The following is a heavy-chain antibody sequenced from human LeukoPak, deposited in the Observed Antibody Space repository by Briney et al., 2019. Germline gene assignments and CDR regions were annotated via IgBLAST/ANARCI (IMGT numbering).Heavy chain of an antibody. CDR2: IYHSGST. CDR3: ASPSGATDAFDI. Sequence: SETLSLTCTVSGYSISSGYYWGWIRQPPGKGLEWIGSIYHSGSTFYNPSLKSRVTISVDTSKNQFSLKLSSVTAADTAVYYCASPSGATDAFDIWGQGTMVTVSS. CDR1: GYSISSGYY. V-gene: IGHV4-38-2*02. D-gene: IGHD2-15*01. J-gene: IGHJ3*02.